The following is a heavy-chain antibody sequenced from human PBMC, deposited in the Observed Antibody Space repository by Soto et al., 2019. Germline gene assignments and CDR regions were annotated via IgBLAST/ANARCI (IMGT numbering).Heavy chain of an antibody. D-gene: IGHD2-8*01. J-gene: IGHJ4*02. Sequence: GGSLRLSCAASGFTFSSYAMSWVRQAPGKGLEWVSAISGSGGSTYYADSVKGRFTISRDNSKNTLYLQMNSLRAEDTAVYYCAKDHCTNGVCYTDYFDYWGQGTLVTVSS. V-gene: IGHV3-23*01. CDR1: GFTFSSYA. CDR2: ISGSGGST. CDR3: AKDHCTNGVCYTDYFDY.